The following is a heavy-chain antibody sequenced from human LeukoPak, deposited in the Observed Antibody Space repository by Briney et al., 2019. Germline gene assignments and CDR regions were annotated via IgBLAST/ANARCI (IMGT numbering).Heavy chain of an antibody. J-gene: IGHJ4*02. D-gene: IGHD3-10*01. CDR2: INPNSGGT. CDR1: GYTFTGYY. V-gene: IGHV1-2*02. CDR3: ARVTMVRGVISGFDY. Sequence: VSVKVSCKASGYTFTGYYMHWVRQAPGQGLEWMGWINPNSGGTNYAQKFQGRVTMTRDTSISTAYMELSRLRSDDTAVYYCARVTMVRGVISGFDYWGQGTLVTVSS.